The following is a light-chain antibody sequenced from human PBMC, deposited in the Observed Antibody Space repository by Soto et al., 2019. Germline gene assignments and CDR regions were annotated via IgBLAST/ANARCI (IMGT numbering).Light chain of an antibody. Sequence: QSVLTQPASVSGSPGQSITISCTGTSSDIGGYNYVSWYQQHPDKAPNLIIYDVSDRPSGVFNRISGSKSGNTASLTISGLQAEDEADYYCSSYTSSSTLIFGGGTKVTVL. CDR2: DVS. V-gene: IGLV2-14*01. J-gene: IGLJ2*01. CDR3: SSYTSSSTLI. CDR1: SSDIGGYNY.